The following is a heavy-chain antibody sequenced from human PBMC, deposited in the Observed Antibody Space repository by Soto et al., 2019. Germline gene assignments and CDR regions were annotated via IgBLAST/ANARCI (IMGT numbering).Heavy chain of an antibody. CDR1: GGSISSGDYY. Sequence: PSETLSLTCTVSGGSISSGDYYWSWIRQHPGKGLEWLGTIYFSGTTYYNPSLKSRVTISVDTSKSQFSLKLSSVSAADPAVYCCARRGRSGFPYWLDTWRQGTLVTVSS. D-gene: IGHD3-22*01. J-gene: IGHJ5*02. CDR3: ARRGRSGFPYWLDT. V-gene: IGHV4-31*03. CDR2: IYFSGTT.